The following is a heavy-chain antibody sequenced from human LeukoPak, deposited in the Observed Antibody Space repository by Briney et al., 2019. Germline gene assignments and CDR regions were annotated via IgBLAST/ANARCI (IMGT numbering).Heavy chain of an antibody. CDR3: AEWHGPFDY. D-gene: IGHD5-24*01. J-gene: IGHJ4*02. CDR1: GFTFSSYG. V-gene: IGHV3-30*18. Sequence: PGGSLRLSCAASGFTFSSYGMHWVRQAPGKGLEWVAVISYDGSNKYYADSVKGRFTISRDNSKNTLYLQMNSLRAEDTAVYYCAEWHGPFDYWGQGTLVTVSS. CDR2: ISYDGSNK.